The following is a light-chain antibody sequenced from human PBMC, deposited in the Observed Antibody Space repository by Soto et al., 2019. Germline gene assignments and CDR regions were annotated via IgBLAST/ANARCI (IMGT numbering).Light chain of an antibody. J-gene: IGKJ4*01. CDR1: QSVFYNSKNKNY. CDR3: KQYYTIPPT. Sequence: DIVMTQSPDSLAVSLGERATINCKSSQSVFYNSKNKNYLAWYQQKPGQPPKLLIYWASTRELGVPDRFSGSGSGTDFTLTISSLQDEDVAVYYWKQYYTIPPTFGGGTKVQIK. CDR2: WAS. V-gene: IGKV4-1*01.